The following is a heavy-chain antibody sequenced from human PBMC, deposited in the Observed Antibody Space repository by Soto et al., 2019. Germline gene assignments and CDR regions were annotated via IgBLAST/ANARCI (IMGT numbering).Heavy chain of an antibody. CDR3: ARVMITFGGVIVYGMDV. Sequence: SETLSLTCTVSGGSISSSSYYWGWIRQPPGKGLEWIGSIYYSGSTYYNPSLKSRVTISVDTSKNHFSLKLSSVTAADTAVYYCARVMITFGGVIVYGMDVWGQGTTVTVSS. D-gene: IGHD3-16*02. J-gene: IGHJ6*02. V-gene: IGHV4-39*07. CDR2: IYYSGST. CDR1: GGSISSSSYY.